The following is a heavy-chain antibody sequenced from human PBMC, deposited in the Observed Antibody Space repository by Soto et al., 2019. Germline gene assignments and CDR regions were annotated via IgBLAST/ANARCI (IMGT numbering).Heavy chain of an antibody. D-gene: IGHD3-10*01. CDR3: ASGWFGEFVYYFDY. CDR1: GYTLTSYG. J-gene: IGHJ4*02. Sequence: GASVKVSCKASGYTLTSYGISWGRQAPGQGLEWMGWISAYNGNTNYAQKLQGRVTMTTDTSTSTAYMELRSLRSDDTAVYYCASGWFGEFVYYFDYWGQGTLVTVSS. V-gene: IGHV1-18*01. CDR2: ISAYNGNT.